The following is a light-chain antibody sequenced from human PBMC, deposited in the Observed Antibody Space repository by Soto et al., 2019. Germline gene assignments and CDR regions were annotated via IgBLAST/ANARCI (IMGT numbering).Light chain of an antibody. CDR2: GAS. J-gene: IGKJ4*01. V-gene: IGKV3-15*01. CDR3: QQYNKWPLT. CDR1: QSVRSN. Sequence: EIVMTQSPATLSVSPGERATLSCRASQSVRSNLDWYQQKPGLAPRLLIDGASTRATGIPARFSGSGSGTDFTLTISSLESEDFAVYYCQQYNKWPLTFGGGTKVEI.